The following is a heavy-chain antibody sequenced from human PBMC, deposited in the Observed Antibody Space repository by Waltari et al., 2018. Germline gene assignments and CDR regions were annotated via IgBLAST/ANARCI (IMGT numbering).Heavy chain of an antibody. J-gene: IGHJ6*03. CDR1: FSNHA. Sequence: FSNHAMSWVRQAPGKGLEWVSAISGSGDITYYADSVEGRFTISRDNSKNTLYLQMNSLRAEDTAVYYCAKDRAYYDSSGWAYYYYMDVWGKGTMVTVSS. V-gene: IGHV3-23*01. D-gene: IGHD3-22*01. CDR3: AKDRAYYDSSGWAYYYYMDV. CDR2: ISGSGDIT.